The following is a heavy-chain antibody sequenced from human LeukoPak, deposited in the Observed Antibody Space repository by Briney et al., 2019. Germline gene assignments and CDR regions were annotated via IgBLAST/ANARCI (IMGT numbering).Heavy chain of an antibody. D-gene: IGHD1-26*01. CDR3: ARRVGSYLFDY. CDR2: IYPGDSDT. V-gene: IGHV5-51*01. Sequence: GESLKISCKGSGYNFISYWIGWVRQMPGNGLEWMGIIYPGDSDTRYNPSFQGQVTISADKSISTAYLHWSSLKASDTAMYYCARRVGSYLFDYWGQGTLVTVSS. CDR1: GYNFISYW. J-gene: IGHJ4*02.